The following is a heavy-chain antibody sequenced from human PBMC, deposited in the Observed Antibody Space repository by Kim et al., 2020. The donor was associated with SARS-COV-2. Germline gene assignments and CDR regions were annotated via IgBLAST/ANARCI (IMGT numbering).Heavy chain of an antibody. CDR3: ARDLTGTTIFDY. Sequence: YYNPSLKSRVTISVDTSKNQFSLKLSSVTAADTAVYYCARDLTGTTIFDYWGQGTLVTVSS. D-gene: IGHD1-7*01. V-gene: IGHV4-31*02. J-gene: IGHJ4*02.